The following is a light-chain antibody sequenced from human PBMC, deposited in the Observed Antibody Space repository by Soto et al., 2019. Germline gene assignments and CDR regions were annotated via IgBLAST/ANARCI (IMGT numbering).Light chain of an antibody. V-gene: IGKV1-5*01. CDR2: DGC. J-gene: IGKJ1*01. CDR3: QQYNSYWT. Sequence: DIQMTQSPSTLSASVGDRATITCRASQSISSRLDWYQQKPAKAPKLLSYDGCSLESGVPSRFSGSGSGTEFTLTISSLQPDDFATYYCQQYNSYWTFGQGTKVDIK. CDR1: QSISSR.